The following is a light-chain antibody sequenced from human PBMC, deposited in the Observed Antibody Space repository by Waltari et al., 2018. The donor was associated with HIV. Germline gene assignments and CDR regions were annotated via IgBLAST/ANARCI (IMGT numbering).Light chain of an antibody. V-gene: IGLV2-14*01. CDR3: SSYTTTFTWV. Sequence: QSALTQPAPVSGSPGQSTAISCSGTSSDFSDYTYFPWYQQHPGKAPKLRLYEVSNRPSGVPDRFSGSKSGNTASLTISGLQAEDEADYYCSSYTTTFTWVFGGGTKLTVL. J-gene: IGLJ3*02. CDR2: EVS. CDR1: SSDFSDYTY.